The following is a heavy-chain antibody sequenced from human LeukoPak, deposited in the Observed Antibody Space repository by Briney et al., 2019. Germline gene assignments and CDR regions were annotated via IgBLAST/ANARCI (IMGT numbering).Heavy chain of an antibody. CDR3: ARDLSSYYFDY. D-gene: IGHD6-6*01. Sequence: PGGSLRLSCAASGFSFSSYSMNWVRQAPGKGLEWVSSISSSSSYIYYADSVKGRFTISRDNAKNSLYLQMNSLRAEDTAVYYCARDLSSYYFDYWGQGTLVTVSS. CDR2: ISSSSSYI. V-gene: IGHV3-21*01. J-gene: IGHJ4*02. CDR1: GFSFSSYS.